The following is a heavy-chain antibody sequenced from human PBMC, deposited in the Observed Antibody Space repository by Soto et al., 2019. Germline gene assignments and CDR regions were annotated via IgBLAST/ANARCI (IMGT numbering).Heavy chain of an antibody. CDR2: IYSGGST. D-gene: IGHD6-19*01. V-gene: IGHV3-53*01. CDR3: EKSGGNGWFADAFDV. Sequence: GGSLRLSCAGSGFIVSSYYMSWVRQAPGKGLEWISVIYSGGSTYYADSVKGRFTISRDNSENTLYLQLNSLRAEDTAVYYCEKSGGNGWFADAFDVWGPGTMVTV. CDR1: GFIVSSYY. J-gene: IGHJ3*01.